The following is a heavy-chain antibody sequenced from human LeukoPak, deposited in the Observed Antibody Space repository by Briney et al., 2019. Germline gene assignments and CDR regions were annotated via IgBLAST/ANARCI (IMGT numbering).Heavy chain of an antibody. V-gene: IGHV4-59*12. CDR3: ARQYCGGGRCGVYNWFDP. D-gene: IGHD2-15*01. CDR1: GGSISNYY. Sequence: SETLSLTCTVSGGSISNYYWSWVRQPPGKGLEYIGYIYYSGDTSGSTDYNPSLKSRVTISVDTSKNQFSLILNSVTAADTAVYYCARQYCGGGRCGVYNWFDPWGQGTLVTVSS. J-gene: IGHJ5*02. CDR2: IYYSGDTSGST.